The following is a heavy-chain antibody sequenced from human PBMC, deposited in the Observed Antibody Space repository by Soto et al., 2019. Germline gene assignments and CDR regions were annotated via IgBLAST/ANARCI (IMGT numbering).Heavy chain of an antibody. J-gene: IGHJ4*02. Sequence: PGGSLRLSCTASGFTFGDYTIHWVRQAPGKGLEWVSLITWDGINIEYADSVRGRFTISRDNSKNSLYLQMNGLRHEDTAFYYCAKDGIAWHWGQGTLVTVSS. CDR1: GFTFGDYT. CDR2: ITWDGINI. V-gene: IGHV3-43*01. CDR3: AKDGIAWH. D-gene: IGHD2-15*01.